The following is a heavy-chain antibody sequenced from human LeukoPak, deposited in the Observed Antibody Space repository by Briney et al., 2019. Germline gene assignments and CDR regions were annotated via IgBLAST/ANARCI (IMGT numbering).Heavy chain of an antibody. CDR1: GYSFTTHW. CDR2: IYPGDSDT. V-gene: IGHV5-51*01. D-gene: IGHD6-6*01. CDR3: ARRQYSSSSVVAFDI. J-gene: IGHJ3*02. Sequence: GESLKISCKGSGYSFTTHWIAWVRQMPGKGLEWMGIIYPGDSDTRYSPSFQGQVTISADKSITTAYLQWSSLKASDTAMYYCARRQYSSSSVVAFDIWGQGTMVTVSS.